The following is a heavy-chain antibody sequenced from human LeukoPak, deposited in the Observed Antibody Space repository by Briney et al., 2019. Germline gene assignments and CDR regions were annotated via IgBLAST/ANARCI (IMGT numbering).Heavy chain of an antibody. D-gene: IGHD2-2*02. Sequence: ASVKVSCKASGYTFTGYYMHWVRQAPGQGLEWMGWINPNSGGTNYAQKFQGRVTMTRDTSISTAYMELSRLRSDDTAVYYCARDLGYCSSTSCYTSRQPYFDYWGQGTLVTVSS. CDR1: GYTFTGYY. CDR2: INPNSGGT. J-gene: IGHJ4*02. CDR3: ARDLGYCSSTSCYTSRQPYFDY. V-gene: IGHV1-2*02.